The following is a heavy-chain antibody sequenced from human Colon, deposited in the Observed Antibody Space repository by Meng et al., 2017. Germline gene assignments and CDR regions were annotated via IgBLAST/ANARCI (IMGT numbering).Heavy chain of an antibody. CDR1: GDSIRSSNW. CDR3: ARVIYASGNMAHLDY. D-gene: IGHD2/OR15-2a*01. V-gene: IGHV4-4*02. Sequence: GPVRAKASGSLSLPCSVSGDSIRSSNWWSWVRQPPGRGLEWIGEVYHSGSTNYNPSLKNRVTMTVDKSKNEFSLTLSSVTAADTAFYYCARVIYASGNMAHLDYWGPGTLVTVSS. CDR2: VYHSGST. J-gene: IGHJ4*02.